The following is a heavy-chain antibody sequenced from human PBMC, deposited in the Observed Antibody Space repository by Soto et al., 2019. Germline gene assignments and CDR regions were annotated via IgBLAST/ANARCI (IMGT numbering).Heavy chain of an antibody. CDR1: GYTFTSYD. J-gene: IGHJ6*02. V-gene: IGHV1-8*01. D-gene: IGHD3-10*01. CDR2: MNPNSGNT. Sequence: QVQLVQSGAEVKKPRASVKVSCKASGYTFTSYDINWVRQATGQGLEWMGWMNPNSGNTGYAQKFQGRVTMTRNTSISTAYMELSSLRSEDTAVYCCARGRITMVRGVPALLNVWGQGTTVTVSS. CDR3: ARGRITMVRGVPALLNV.